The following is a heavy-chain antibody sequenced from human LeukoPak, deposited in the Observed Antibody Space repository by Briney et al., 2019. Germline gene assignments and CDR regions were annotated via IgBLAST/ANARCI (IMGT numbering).Heavy chain of an antibody. D-gene: IGHD3-22*01. CDR3: ASLTGNYYDSSGYTGFDY. CDR1: GYTFTGYY. Sequence: GASVKVSCKASGYTFTGYYMHWVRQAPGQGLEWMGWINPNSGGTNYAQKFQGRVTMTRDTSINTSYMELSSLKSDDTAVYYCASLTGNYYDSSGYTGFDYWGQGTLVTVSS. V-gene: IGHV1-2*02. J-gene: IGHJ4*02. CDR2: INPNSGGT.